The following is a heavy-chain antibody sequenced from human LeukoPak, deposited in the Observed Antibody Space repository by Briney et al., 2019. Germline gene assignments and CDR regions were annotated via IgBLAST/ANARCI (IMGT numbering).Heavy chain of an antibody. J-gene: IGHJ3*02. CDR1: GGSISSYY. CDR3: ASGQRRSYYDSSGYYRDAFDI. CDR2: IYYSGST. D-gene: IGHD3-22*01. V-gene: IGHV4-59*01. Sequence: PSETLSLTCTVSGGSISSYYWSWIRQPPGKGLEWIGYIYYSGSTNYNPSLKSRVTISVDTSKNQFSLKLSSVTAADTAVYYCASGQRRSYYDSSGYYRDAFDIWGQGTMVTVSS.